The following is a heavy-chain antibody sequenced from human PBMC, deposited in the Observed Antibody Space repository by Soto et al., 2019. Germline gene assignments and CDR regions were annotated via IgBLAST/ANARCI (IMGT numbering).Heavy chain of an antibody. J-gene: IGHJ2*01. CDR1: GYYFTDYW. Sequence: GESLKISCQASGYYFTDYWSGWVRQMPGKGLEWMGIIHPRDSDTKYSPSFQGHVTFSVDTSISTAFLQWNSLKASDSAIYYCARQHYDFWSGSDIGSSYFDFWGRGTQVTAPQ. V-gene: IGHV5-51*01. CDR3: ARQHYDFWSGSDIGSSYFDF. CDR2: IHPRDSDT. D-gene: IGHD3-3*01.